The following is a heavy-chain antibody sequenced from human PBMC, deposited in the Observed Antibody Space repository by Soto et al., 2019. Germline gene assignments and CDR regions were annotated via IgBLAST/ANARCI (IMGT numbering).Heavy chain of an antibody. J-gene: IGHJ6*02. D-gene: IGHD6-19*01. CDR2: ISPIFGTA. V-gene: IGHV1-69*01. CDR1: GGTFSSYA. Sequence: QVQLVQSGAEVKKPGSSVKVSCKASGGTFSSYAISWVRQAPGQGLEWMGGISPIFGTANYAQKFQGRVTITADESTSTAYMELSSLRSEDTAVYYCARDPPTIAVAGYYYYYGMDVWGQVTTGTVS. CDR3: ARDPPTIAVAGYYYYYGMDV.